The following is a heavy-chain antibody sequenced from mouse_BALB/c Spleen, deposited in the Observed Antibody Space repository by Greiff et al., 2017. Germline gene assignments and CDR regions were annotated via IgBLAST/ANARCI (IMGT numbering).Heavy chain of an antibody. J-gene: IGHJ3*01. D-gene: IGHD1-2*01. CDR1: GFTFSSYY. Sequence: DVQLVESGGGLVKLGGSLKLSCAASGFTFSSYYMSWVRQTPEKRLELVAAINSNGGSTYYPDTVKGRFTISRDNAKNTLYLQMSSLKSEDTALYYCASQITTATAWFAYWGQGTLVTVSA. V-gene: IGHV5-6-2*01. CDR2: INSNGGST. CDR3: ASQITTATAWFAY.